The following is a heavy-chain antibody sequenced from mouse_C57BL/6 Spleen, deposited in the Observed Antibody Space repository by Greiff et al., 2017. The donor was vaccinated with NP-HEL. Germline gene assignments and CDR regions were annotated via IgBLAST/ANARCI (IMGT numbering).Heavy chain of an antibody. CDR1: GFNIKDYY. D-gene: IGHD1-1*01. V-gene: IGHV14-1*01. CDR2: IDPEDGDT. Sequence: VQLQQSGAELVRPGASVKLSCTASGFNIKDYYMHWVKQRPEQGLEWIGRIDPEDGDTEYAPKFQGKATMTADTSSNTAYLQLSSLTSEDTAVYYCTTGGDYYGSSYVGYFDVWGTGTTVTVSS. J-gene: IGHJ1*03. CDR3: TTGGDYYGSSYVGYFDV.